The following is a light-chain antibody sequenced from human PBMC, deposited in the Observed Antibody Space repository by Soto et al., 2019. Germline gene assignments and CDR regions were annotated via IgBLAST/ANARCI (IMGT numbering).Light chain of an antibody. CDR3: QQRSSWPPLYT. CDR2: DAS. Sequence: EIVLTQSPATLSLSPGERATLSCRASQSVGSSLAWYQQKPGQAPRLLICDASNRATGIPARFSGSESGTDFTLTISSLQPEDFAVYYCQQRSSWPPLYTFGQGTRLEIK. J-gene: IGKJ2*01. V-gene: IGKV3-11*01. CDR1: QSVGSS.